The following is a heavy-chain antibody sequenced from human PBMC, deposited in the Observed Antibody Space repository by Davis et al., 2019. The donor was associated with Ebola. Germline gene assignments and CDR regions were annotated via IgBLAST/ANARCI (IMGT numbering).Heavy chain of an antibody. Sequence: ASVKVSCKASGYTFTNYYMHWVRQAPGQGLEWMGWISAYNGNTNYAQKLQGRVTMTTDTSTSTAYMELRSLRSDDTAVYYCARGKCSGGSCYVNWFDPWGQGTLVTVSS. V-gene: IGHV1-18*04. CDR2: ISAYNGNT. J-gene: IGHJ5*02. CDR1: GYTFTNYY. CDR3: ARGKCSGGSCYVNWFDP. D-gene: IGHD2-15*01.